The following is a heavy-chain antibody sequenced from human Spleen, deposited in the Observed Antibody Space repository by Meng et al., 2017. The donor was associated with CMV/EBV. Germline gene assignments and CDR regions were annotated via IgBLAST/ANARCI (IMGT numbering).Heavy chain of an antibody. J-gene: IGHJ4*02. CDR2: IYPGDSDS. CDR1: GYRFTSYW. CDR3: ARRGDDGLFDY. D-gene: IGHD3-10*01. V-gene: IGHV5-51*01. Sequence: GESLKISCQGSGYRFTSYWIGWVRQMPGKGLEWMGIIYPGDSDSRYIPPFQGQVTFSADKSLNTAYLQWGSLKASDTAMYYCARRGDDGLFDYWGQGTLVTVSS.